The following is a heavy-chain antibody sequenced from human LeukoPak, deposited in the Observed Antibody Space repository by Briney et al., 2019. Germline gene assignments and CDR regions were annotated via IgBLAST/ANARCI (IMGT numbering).Heavy chain of an antibody. CDR1: GFTFSSYA. V-gene: IGHV3-23*01. CDR2: ISGSGGST. J-gene: IGHJ5*02. D-gene: IGHD3-10*01. CDR3: AKETLWFGELPGRIYNWFDP. Sequence: GGSLRLSCAASGFTFSSYAMSWVRQAPGKELEWVSAISGSGGSTYYADSVKGRFTISRDNSKNTLYLQMNSLRAEDTAVYYCAKETLWFGELPGRIYNWFDPWGQGTLVTVSS.